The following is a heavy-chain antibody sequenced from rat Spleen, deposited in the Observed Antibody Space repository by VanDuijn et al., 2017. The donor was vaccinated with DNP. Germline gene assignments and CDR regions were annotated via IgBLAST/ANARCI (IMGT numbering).Heavy chain of an antibody. Sequence: EVQLVESGGGLVQPGRSLKLSCVASGFTFSDFNMAWVRQAPKEGLECVSIISYDGNRIYYRDSVKGRFTISRDNAKSTLYLQMNSLRSEDTATYYCARQETTVYNWFAYWGQGTLVTVSS. V-gene: IGHV5-7*01. D-gene: IGHD1-11*01. CDR3: ARQETTVYNWFAY. J-gene: IGHJ3*01. CDR2: ISYDGNRI. CDR1: GFTFSDFN.